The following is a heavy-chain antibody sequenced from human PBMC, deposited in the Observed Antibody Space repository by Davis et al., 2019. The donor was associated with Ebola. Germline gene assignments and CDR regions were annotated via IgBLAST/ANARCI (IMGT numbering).Heavy chain of an antibody. J-gene: IGHJ4*02. CDR2: INAHSGGT. V-gene: IGHV1-2*02. CDR1: GYTFTGYY. D-gene: IGHD1-1*01. CDR3: ARVSNDIVDY. Sequence: ASVTVSCLDSGYTFTGYYMHWLRPAPGQGLEWMGWINAHSGGTNYAQKFQGRVTMTRDTSISTAYMELGRLRSDDTAVYYCARVSNDIVDYWGQGNLVTVSS.